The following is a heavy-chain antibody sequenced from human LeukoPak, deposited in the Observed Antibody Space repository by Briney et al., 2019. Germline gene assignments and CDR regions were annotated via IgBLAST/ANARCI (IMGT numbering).Heavy chain of an antibody. CDR3: ASPINYDILIGYLTTFDY. CDR2: IYYSGST. CDR1: GGSISSSGYY. J-gene: IGHJ4*02. V-gene: IGHV4-39*01. Sequence: PSETLSLTCTVSGGSISSSGYYWGWVRQPPGKGLEWIGSIYYSGSTYYNPSLKSRVTISVDTSKNQFSLELSFVTAADTAVYYCASPINYDILIGYLTTFDYWGQGILVTVSS. D-gene: IGHD3-9*01.